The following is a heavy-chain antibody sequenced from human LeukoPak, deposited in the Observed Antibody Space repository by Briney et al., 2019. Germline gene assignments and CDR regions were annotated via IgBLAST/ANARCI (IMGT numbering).Heavy chain of an antibody. CDR2: IFSSDSTI. CDR1: GFTFSNYA. J-gene: IGHJ4*02. D-gene: IGHD3-9*01. CDR3: ARDHDWAFDY. V-gene: IGHV3-48*01. Sequence: GGSLRLSCAASGFTFSNYAMNWVRQAAGRGLEWVSRIFSSDSTIGYADSVKGRFTISRDNAKNSLYLQMNNLRAEDTAVYYCARDHDWAFDYCGLGTLVTVSS.